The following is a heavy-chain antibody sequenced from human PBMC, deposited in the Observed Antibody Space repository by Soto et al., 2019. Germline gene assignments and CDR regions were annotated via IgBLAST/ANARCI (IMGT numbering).Heavy chain of an antibody. CDR1: GFTFSSYG. CDR3: ARGRGIRGVIIPYFDY. Sequence: HPGGSLRLSCAASGFTFSSYGMHWVRQAPGKGLEWVAVIWYDGSNKYYADSVKGRFTISRDNSKNTLYLQMNSLRAEDTAVYYCARGRGIRGVIIPYFDYWGQGTLVTVPS. J-gene: IGHJ4*02. V-gene: IGHV3-33*01. CDR2: IWYDGSNK. D-gene: IGHD3-10*01.